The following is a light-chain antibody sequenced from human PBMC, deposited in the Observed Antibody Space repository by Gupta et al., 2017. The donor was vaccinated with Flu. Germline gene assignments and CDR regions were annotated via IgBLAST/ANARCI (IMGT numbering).Light chain of an antibody. V-gene: IGLV2-14*01. Sequence: QSALTQPASVSGSPGQSITISCTGTSSDVGGYNYVSWYQQHPGKAPKLMIYEVSNRPSGVSNRFSGSKSGNTASLTISGLQAEDEADYDCSSYTSSSTPRVVFGGGTKLTVL. CDR3: SSYTSSSTPRVV. CDR2: EVS. CDR1: SSDVGGYNY. J-gene: IGLJ2*01.